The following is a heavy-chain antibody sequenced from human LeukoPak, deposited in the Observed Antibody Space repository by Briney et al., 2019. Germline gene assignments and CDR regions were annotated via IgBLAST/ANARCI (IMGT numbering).Heavy chain of an antibody. CDR3: ARQDIGSGYYDY. CDR2: MYYSGST. D-gene: IGHD3-22*01. CDR1: GVTISSSSYY. V-gene: IGHV4-39*01. Sequence: PSETLSLTCTVSGVTISSSSYYWGWIRQPPGKGLEWIGSMYYSGSTYYNPSLKSRVTISVDTSKNQFSLKLSSVTAADTAVYYCARQDIGSGYYDYWGQGTLVTVSS. J-gene: IGHJ4*02.